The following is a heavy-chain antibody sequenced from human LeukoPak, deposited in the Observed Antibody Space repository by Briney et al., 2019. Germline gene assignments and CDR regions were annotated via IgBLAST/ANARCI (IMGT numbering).Heavy chain of an antibody. J-gene: IGHJ4*02. V-gene: IGHV4-4*07. Sequence: PSETLSLTCKVSGGSLGNYYWSWIRQPAGKGLEWIGRIYPTGHTHYNPSLKSRVTTSIDTSKNQFSLKMTSMTAADTAVYYCARITDPDYRSGWSGADYWGRGTQVTVSA. CDR1: GGSLGNYY. D-gene: IGHD6-19*01. CDR2: IYPTGHT. CDR3: ARITDPDYRSGWSGADY.